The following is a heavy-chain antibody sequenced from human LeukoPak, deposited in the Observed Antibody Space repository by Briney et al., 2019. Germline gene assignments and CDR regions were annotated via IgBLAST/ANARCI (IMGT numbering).Heavy chain of an antibody. V-gene: IGHV4-30-2*01. Sequence: PSETLSLTCAVSGGSISSGGYSWSWIRQPAGKGLEWIGYIYHSGSTYYNPSLKSRVTISVDRSKNQFSLKLSSVTAADTAVYYCARAYETMLLTIWGQGTLVTVSP. J-gene: IGHJ4*02. CDR3: ARAYETMLLTI. CDR2: IYHSGST. CDR1: GGSISSGGYS. D-gene: IGHD3-10*02.